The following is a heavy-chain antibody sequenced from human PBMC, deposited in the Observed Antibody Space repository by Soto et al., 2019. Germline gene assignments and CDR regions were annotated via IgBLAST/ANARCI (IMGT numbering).Heavy chain of an antibody. Sequence: PSETLSLTCSVSGGSISRSSYYWGWIRQPPGKGLEWIGSIYYSGSTNYNPSLTSRVAISVDTSKNQFSLRLTSVTAADTAVYYCARRGGLMVRGVENWFAPWGQGILVTVSS. CDR2: IYYSGST. V-gene: IGHV4-39*01. CDR1: GGSISRSSYY. CDR3: ARRGGLMVRGVENWFAP. D-gene: IGHD3-10*01. J-gene: IGHJ5*02.